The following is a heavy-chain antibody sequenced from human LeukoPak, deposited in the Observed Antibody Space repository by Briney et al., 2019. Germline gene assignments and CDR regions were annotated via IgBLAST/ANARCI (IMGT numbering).Heavy chain of an antibody. D-gene: IGHD3-10*01. J-gene: IGHJ4*02. CDR2: IYYSGST. V-gene: IGHV4-59*12. CDR3: ARGYGSGSYYNY. Sequence: SETLSLTCTVSGGSISSYYWSWIRQPPGKGLEWIGYIYYSGSTNYNPSLKSRVTISVDTSKNQFSLKLSSVTAADTAVYYCARGYGSGSYYNYWGQGTLVTVSS. CDR1: GGSISSYY.